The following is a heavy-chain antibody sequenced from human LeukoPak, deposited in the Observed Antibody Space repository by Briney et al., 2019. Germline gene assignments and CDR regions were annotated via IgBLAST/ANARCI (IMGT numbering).Heavy chain of an antibody. D-gene: IGHD2-15*01. CDR1: GYSFTSYW. V-gene: IGHV5-51*01. Sequence: GESPKISCKGSGYSFTSYWIGWVRQMPGKGLEWMGIIYPGDSDTRYSPSFQGQVTISADKSISTAYLQWSSLKASDTAMYYCARLSCSGGSCYPPLSYYGMDVWGQGTTVTVSS. J-gene: IGHJ6*02. CDR2: IYPGDSDT. CDR3: ARLSCSGGSCYPPLSYYGMDV.